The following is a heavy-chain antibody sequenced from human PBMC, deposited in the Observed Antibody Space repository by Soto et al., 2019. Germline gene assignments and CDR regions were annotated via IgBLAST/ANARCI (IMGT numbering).Heavy chain of an antibody. D-gene: IGHD6-13*01. CDR1: GFTFSSYD. V-gene: IGHV3-13*01. J-gene: IGHJ3*01. CDR2: IGTAGDT. CDR3: ARGDNSGWSDFDV. Sequence: EVQLVESGGNLVQPGGSLRLSCAASGFTFSSYDMHWVRQDTGKGLEWVSAIGTAGDTYYPDSMKGRFTISRENAENSLYLHMNSLRAGDTAVYYCARGDNSGWSDFDVCGHGTIVTVTS.